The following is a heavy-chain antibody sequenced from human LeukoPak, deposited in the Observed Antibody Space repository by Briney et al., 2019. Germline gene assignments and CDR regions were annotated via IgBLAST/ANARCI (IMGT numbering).Heavy chain of an antibody. D-gene: IGHD3-16*02. CDR3: ADYDYVWGSYRQGY. V-gene: IGHV3-30*03. CDR1: GFTFSSYG. J-gene: IGHJ4*02. Sequence: GGSLRLSCAASGFTFSSYGMHWVRQAPGKGLEWVVVISYDGSNKYYADSVKGRFTISRDNSKNTLYLQMNSLRAEDTAVYYCADYDYVWGSYRQGYWGQGTLVTVSS. CDR2: ISYDGSNK.